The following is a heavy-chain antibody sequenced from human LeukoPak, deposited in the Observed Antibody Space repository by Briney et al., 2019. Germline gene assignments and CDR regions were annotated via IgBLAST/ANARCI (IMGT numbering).Heavy chain of an antibody. CDR3: ARDNCGGDCYSSTHFDY. CDR1: GYTFTSYG. J-gene: IGHJ4*02. V-gene: IGHV1-18*01. D-gene: IGHD2-21*02. CDR2: ISAYNGNT. Sequence: ASVEVSCKASGYTFTSYGISWVRQAPGQGLEWMGWISAYNGNTNYAQKLQGRVTMTTDTSTSTAYMELRSLRSDDTAVYYCARDNCGGDCYSSTHFDYWGQGTLVTVSS.